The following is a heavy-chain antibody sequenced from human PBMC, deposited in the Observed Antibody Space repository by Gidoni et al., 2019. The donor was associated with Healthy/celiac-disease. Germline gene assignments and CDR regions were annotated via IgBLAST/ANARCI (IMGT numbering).Heavy chain of an antibody. V-gene: IGHV3-72*01. CDR2: TRNKANSYTT. CDR1: GFTFSDHY. CDR3: ARADYGMDV. Sequence: EVQLVESGGGLVQPGGSLRLSCAASGFTFSDHYMDWVRQAPGKGLEWVGRTRNKANSYTTEYAASVKGRFTISRDDSKNSLYLQMNSLKTEDTAVYYCARADYGMDVWGQGTTVTVSS. J-gene: IGHJ6*02.